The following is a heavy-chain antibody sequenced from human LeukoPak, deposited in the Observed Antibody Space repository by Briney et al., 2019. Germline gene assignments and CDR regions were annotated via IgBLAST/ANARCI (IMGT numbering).Heavy chain of an antibody. V-gene: IGHV1-69*04. D-gene: IGHD6-13*01. CDR3: ARDAAIAAAGGVYFDY. Sequence: SVKVSCKASGGTFSSYAISWVRQAPGQGLEWMGRIIPIFGISNYAQKFQGRVTITADKSTSTAYMELSSLRSEDTAVYYCARDAAIAAAGGVYFDYWGQGTLVTVSS. CDR2: IIPIFGIS. J-gene: IGHJ4*02. CDR1: GGTFSSYA.